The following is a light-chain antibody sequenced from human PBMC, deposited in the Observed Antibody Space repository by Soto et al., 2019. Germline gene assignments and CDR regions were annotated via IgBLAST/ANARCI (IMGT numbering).Light chain of an antibody. CDR3: QQYQHWPLA. J-gene: IGKJ4*01. CDR2: GAS. V-gene: IGKV3-15*01. Sequence: EIVMTQSPATLPVSPGEGATLSCRASRSVNSNIAWYQQRPGQAPRLLIYGASTRATGIPARFSGSGSGTEFTLTISSLQSEDFAVYYWQQYQHWPLAFGGGTKIDIK. CDR1: RSVNSN.